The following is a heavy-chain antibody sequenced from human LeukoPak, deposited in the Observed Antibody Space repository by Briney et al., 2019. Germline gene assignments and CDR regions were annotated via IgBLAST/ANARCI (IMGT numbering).Heavy chain of an antibody. CDR3: GGDLGYSSGKGFDY. D-gene: IGHD6-19*01. J-gene: IGHJ4*02. V-gene: IGHV4-59*01. CDR1: GGSISSYY. Sequence: PSETLSLTCTVSGGSISSYYWSWIRQPPGKGLEWIGYIYYSGSTNYNPSLKSRVTISVDTSKHQFSLKLSSVTAADTAVYYCGGDLGYSSGKGFDYWGQGTLVTVSS. CDR2: IYYSGST.